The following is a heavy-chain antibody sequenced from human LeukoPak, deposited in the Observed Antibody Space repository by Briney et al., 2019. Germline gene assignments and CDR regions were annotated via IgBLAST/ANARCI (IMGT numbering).Heavy chain of an antibody. D-gene: IGHD3-10*02. J-gene: IGHJ6*04. Sequence: GGSLRLSCAASGFTLRSNWMSWVRQAPGKGLEWVANIKQDGSHKNYADSVKGRFTISRDNAKNSLYLQMNSLRAEDTAVYYCAELGITMIGGVWGKGTTVTISS. V-gene: IGHV3-7*01. CDR2: IKQDGSHK. CDR1: GFTLRSNW. CDR3: AELGITMIGGV.